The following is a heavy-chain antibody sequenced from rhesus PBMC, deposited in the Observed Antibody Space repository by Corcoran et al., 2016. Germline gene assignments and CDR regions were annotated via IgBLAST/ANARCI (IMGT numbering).Heavy chain of an antibody. V-gene: IGHV4-80*01. Sequence: QVQLQESGPGLVKPSATLSLTCAVSGASISSYWWNWLRQPPGKGLEWIGEINGNSGSTNYNPSLKSRVTISKDASKNQFSLKLSSVTAADTAVYYCARAGNSGYSFDYWGQGVLVTVSS. J-gene: IGHJ4*01. D-gene: IGHD5-24*01. CDR1: GASISSYW. CDR3: ARAGNSGYSFDY. CDR2: INGNSGST.